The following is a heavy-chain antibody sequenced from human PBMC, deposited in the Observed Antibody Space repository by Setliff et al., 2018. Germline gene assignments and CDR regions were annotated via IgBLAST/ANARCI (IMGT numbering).Heavy chain of an antibody. V-gene: IGHV1-69*05. CDR2: TIPMSGTT. D-gene: IGHD3-22*01. J-gene: IGHJ6*03. Sequence: ASVKVSCKASGGTFSSYGISWVRQAPGQGLEWMGGTIPMSGTTNYARKFQGRVTIITDESTSTAYMQLSSLGSEDTAVYYCVREGVDSRSSTDYRYYMDVWGKGTTVTVSS. CDR1: GGTFSSYG. CDR3: VREGVDSRSSTDYRYYMDV.